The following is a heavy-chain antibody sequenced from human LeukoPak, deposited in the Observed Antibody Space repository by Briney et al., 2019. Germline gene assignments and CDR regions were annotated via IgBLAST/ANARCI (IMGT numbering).Heavy chain of an antibody. D-gene: IGHD3-16*01. V-gene: IGHV4-30-4*07. J-gene: IGHJ5*02. CDR1: GGSISSGGYS. Sequence: SETLSLTCAVSGGSISSGGYSWSWIRQPPGKGLEWIGYIYYSGSTYYNPSLKSRVTISVDTSKNQFSLKLSSVTAADTAVYYCARVLLGANWFDPWGQGTLVTVSS. CDR3: ARVLLGANWFDP. CDR2: IYYSGST.